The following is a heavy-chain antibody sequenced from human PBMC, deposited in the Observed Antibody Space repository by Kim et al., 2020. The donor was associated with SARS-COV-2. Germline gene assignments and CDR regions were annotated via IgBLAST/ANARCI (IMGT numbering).Heavy chain of an antibody. V-gene: IGHV1-18*01. Sequence: ASVKVSCKASGYTFTSYGISWVRQAPGQGLEWMGWISAYNGNTNYAQKLQGRVTMTTDTSTSTAYMELRSLRSDDTAVYYCAREMSHYDILTGYYGGNYFDYWGQGTLVTVSS. J-gene: IGHJ4*02. D-gene: IGHD3-9*01. CDR1: GYTFTSYG. CDR3: AREMSHYDILTGYYGGNYFDY. CDR2: ISAYNGNT.